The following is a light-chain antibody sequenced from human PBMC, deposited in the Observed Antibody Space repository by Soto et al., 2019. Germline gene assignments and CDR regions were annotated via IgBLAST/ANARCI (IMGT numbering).Light chain of an antibody. J-gene: IGKJ4*01. Sequence: EIVMTQSPATLSVSPGERATLSCRASQRLSSNLAWYQQKPGQAPRLLIYGVSTRATGVPARFSGSGFGTEFTLTISSLQSEDSAVYYCQQYKNWLALTFGGGTKVEIK. V-gene: IGKV3-15*01. CDR1: QRLSSN. CDR3: QQYKNWLALT. CDR2: GVS.